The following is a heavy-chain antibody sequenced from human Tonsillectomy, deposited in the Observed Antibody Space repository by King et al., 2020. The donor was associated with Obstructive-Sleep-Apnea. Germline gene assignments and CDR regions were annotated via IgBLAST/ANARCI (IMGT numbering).Heavy chain of an antibody. CDR3: GRAPFVWTDCEQSWYFDL. CDR1: GFTVSSNY. Sequence: VQLVESGGGLVQPGGSLRLSCAASGFTVSSNYLSWVRQAPGKGLEWVSVIYSGGSTYYADSVKGRFTISRDISNNTLCLQMNSLRAEDTAACYCGRAPFVWTDCEQSWYFDLWGRGALVTVSS. J-gene: IGHJ2*01. D-gene: IGHD3/OR15-3a*01. V-gene: IGHV3-66*01. CDR2: IYSGGST.